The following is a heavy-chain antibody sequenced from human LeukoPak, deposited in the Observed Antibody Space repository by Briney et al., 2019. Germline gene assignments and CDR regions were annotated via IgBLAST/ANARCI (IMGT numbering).Heavy chain of an antibody. Sequence: GGSLRLSCTASGFTFDEYGMSWVRQAPGKGLEWVSGISWNGGSTGYEDSVKGRFTISRDNAKNSLYLQMNSLRAEDTAVYYCAREGGSGWYSGWFDPWGQGSLVTVSS. CDR3: AREGGSGWYSGWFDP. CDR1: GFTFDEYG. D-gene: IGHD6-19*01. V-gene: IGHV3-20*04. J-gene: IGHJ5*02. CDR2: ISWNGGST.